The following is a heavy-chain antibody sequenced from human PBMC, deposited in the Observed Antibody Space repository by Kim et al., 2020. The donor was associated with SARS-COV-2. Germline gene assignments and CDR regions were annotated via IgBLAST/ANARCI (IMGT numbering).Heavy chain of an antibody. CDR1: GGSFSGYY. J-gene: IGHJ6*02. Sequence: SETLSLTCAVYGGSFSGYYWSWIRQPPGKGLEWIGEINHSGSTHYNPSLKSRVTISVDTSKNQFSLKLSSVTAADTAVYYCARVSRWVTATYRGYYYGMDVWGQGTTVTVSS. CDR3: ARVSRWVTATYRGYYYGMDV. D-gene: IGHD2-21*02. CDR2: INHSGST. V-gene: IGHV4-34*01.